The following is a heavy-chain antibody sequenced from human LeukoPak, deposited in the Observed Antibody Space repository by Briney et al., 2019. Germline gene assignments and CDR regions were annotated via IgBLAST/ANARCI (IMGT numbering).Heavy chain of an antibody. V-gene: IGHV3-43D*03. CDR1: GFTFDDYA. J-gene: IGHJ4*02. CDR3: AKDGSSSWYGGFDD. CDR2: ISWDGGST. D-gene: IGHD6-19*01. Sequence: PGGSLRLSCAASGFTFDDYAMHRVRQAPGKGLEWVSLISWDGGSTYYADSVKGRFSISRDNSKNSLYLQMNSLRADDTALYYCAKDGSSSWYGGFDDWGQGTLVTVSS.